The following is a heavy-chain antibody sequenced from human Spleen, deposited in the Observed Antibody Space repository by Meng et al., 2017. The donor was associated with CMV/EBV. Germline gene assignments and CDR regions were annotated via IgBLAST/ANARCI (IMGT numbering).Heavy chain of an antibody. CDR2: ISSSSSYI. CDR1: GFTFSSYS. Sequence: GESLKISCAASGFTFSSYSMNWVRQAPGKGLEWVSSISSSSSYIYYADSVKGRFTISRDNAKNSLYLQMNSLRAEDTAVYYCARSVPRLLPAAIHDAFDIWGQGTMVTVSS. V-gene: IGHV3-21*01. D-gene: IGHD2-2*01. J-gene: IGHJ3*02. CDR3: ARSVPRLLPAAIHDAFDI.